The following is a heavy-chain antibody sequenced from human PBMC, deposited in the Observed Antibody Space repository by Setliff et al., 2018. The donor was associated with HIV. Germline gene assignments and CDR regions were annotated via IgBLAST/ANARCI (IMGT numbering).Heavy chain of an antibody. CDR3: ATESYDSSGYYPH. V-gene: IGHV1-69-2*01. CDR2: VDPEDGET. Sequence: ASVKVSCKASGYTFTDYYMHWVQQAPGKGLEWMGRVDPEDGETIYAEKFQGRVTITADTSTDTAYMELSSLRSEDTAVYYCATESYDSSGYYPHWGQGTLVTSPQ. J-gene: IGHJ4*02. CDR1: GYTFTDYY. D-gene: IGHD3-22*01.